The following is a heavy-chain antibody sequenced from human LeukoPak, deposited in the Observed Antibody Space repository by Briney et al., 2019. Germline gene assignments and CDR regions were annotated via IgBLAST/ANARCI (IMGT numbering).Heavy chain of an antibody. V-gene: IGHV3-49*04. CDR2: IRSKAYGGTI. D-gene: IGHD2-2*01. J-gene: IGHJ6*02. Sequence: GGSLRLSCTASGFTFGDYAMSWVRQAPGKGLEWVGFIRSKAYGGTIEYAASVEGRLTISRDDSKSIAYLQRNSLKTEDTAVYYCSRHGGVRKRYANSNYYYYYGMDVWGQGTTVTVSS. CDR3: SRHGGVRKRYANSNYYYYYGMDV. CDR1: GFTFGDYA.